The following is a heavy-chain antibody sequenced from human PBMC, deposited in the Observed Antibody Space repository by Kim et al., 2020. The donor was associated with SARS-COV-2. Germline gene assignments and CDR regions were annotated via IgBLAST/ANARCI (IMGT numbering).Heavy chain of an antibody. CDR3: SRNGISSDASCRGH. J-gene: IGHJ1*01. CDR2: IKGDGGVG. D-gene: IGHD2-15*01. V-gene: IGHV3-7*03. CDR1: GFTFSNYW. Sequence: GGSLRLSCGAYGFTFSNYWMSWVRQAPGKGLEWVAHIKGDGGVGPSEDSATGRFTISRYNAGTKLYLHMKSQRAEDEAASYCSRNGISSDASCRGHWG.